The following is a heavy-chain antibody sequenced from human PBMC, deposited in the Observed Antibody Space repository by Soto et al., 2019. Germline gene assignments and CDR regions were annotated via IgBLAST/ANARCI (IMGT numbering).Heavy chain of an antibody. CDR3: ATDTYCPATCYRGHGN. Sequence: EVQLVESGGDLVQPGGSLRLSCAASGLTCSSYWMAWVRQSPGKGLEWVASMNQHGSDIQYVDSVRGRFTLSRDNARNLLYLQMNNLRVEDTASYYCATDTYCPATCYRGHGNWGQGTLVTVSS. CDR2: MNQHGSDI. J-gene: IGHJ4*02. CDR1: GLTCSSYW. V-gene: IGHV3-7*03. D-gene: IGHD2-8*02.